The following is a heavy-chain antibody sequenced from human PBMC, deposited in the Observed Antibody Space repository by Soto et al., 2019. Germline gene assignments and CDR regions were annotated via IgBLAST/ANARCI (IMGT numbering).Heavy chain of an antibody. V-gene: IGHV3-7*03. CDR3: AFGPSPRRGVRGVMTFDY. CDR1: GFTFSSYW. Sequence: LRLSCAASGFTFSSYWMSWVRQAPGKGLEWVANIKQDGSEKYYVDSVKGRFTISRDNAKNSLYLQMNSLRAEDTAVYYCAFGPSPRRGVRGVMTFDYWGQGTLVTVSS. D-gene: IGHD3-10*01. CDR2: IKQDGSEK. J-gene: IGHJ4*02.